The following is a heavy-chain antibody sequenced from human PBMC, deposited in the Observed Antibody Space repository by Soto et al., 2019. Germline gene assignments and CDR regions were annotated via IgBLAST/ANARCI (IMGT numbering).Heavy chain of an antibody. CDR1: GFSLSTSGVG. CDR3: AHSLYDYVWGTNWFDP. V-gene: IGHV2-5*02. J-gene: IGHJ5*02. CDR2: IYWDDDK. D-gene: IGHD3-16*01. Sequence: QITLKESGPTLVKPTQTLTLTCTFSGFSLSTSGVGVGWILQPPGKALEWLALIYWDDDKRYSPSLKSRLTIAKDTSKNQVVLTITIMDPVYTATYYCAHSLYDYVWGTNWFDPWGQGTLVTVSS.